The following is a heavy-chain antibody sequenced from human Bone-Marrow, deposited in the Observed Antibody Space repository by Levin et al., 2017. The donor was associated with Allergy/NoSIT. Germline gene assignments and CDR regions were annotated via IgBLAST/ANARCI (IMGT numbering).Heavy chain of an antibody. CDR1: GGSLTETY. J-gene: IGHJ2*01. D-gene: IGHD2-8*02. CDR2: ISHSGYT. CDR3: ARDSTYWNRWCIDV. V-gene: IGHV4-34*01. Sequence: KSSETLSLTCTVSGGSLTETYWNWIRQSPGKGLEWIGEISHSGYTTYNPSLRSRVTMSKDTSKNQFSLKMTSVTVADTAVYFCARDSTYWNRWCIDVWGRGTLVTVSS.